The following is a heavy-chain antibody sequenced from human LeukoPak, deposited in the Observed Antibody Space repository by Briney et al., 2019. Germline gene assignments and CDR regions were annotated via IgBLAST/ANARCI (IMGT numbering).Heavy chain of an antibody. CDR1: GYTFTSYY. CDR2: INPSGGST. V-gene: IGHV1-46*01. D-gene: IGHD2-2*01. Sequence: ASVKVSCKASGYTFTSYYMHWVRQAPGQGLEWMGIINPSGGSTSYAQKFQGRVTMTRDTSTGTVYMELSSLRSEDTAVYYCAREARRYCSSTSCYGPRESDNYYGMDVWGQGTTVPSP. J-gene: IGHJ6*02. CDR3: AREARRYCSSTSCYGPRESDNYYGMDV.